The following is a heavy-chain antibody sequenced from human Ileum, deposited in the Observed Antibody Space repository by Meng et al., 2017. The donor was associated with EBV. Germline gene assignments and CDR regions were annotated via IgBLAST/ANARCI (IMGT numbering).Heavy chain of an antibody. D-gene: IGHD3-16*01. V-gene: IGHV1-46*01. J-gene: IGHJ4*02. CDR2: IKTSVGYT. CDR1: GYTFTNYY. Sequence: QVQLVQSGAEVKKPEASVKVSCKASGYTFTNYYMHWVRQAPGQGLEWMGIIKTSVGYTRHAQKFQGRVNMTRGTSTSTVHMEVSSLRSADTAVYYCARASRVLGGFDYWGQGTLVTVSS. CDR3: ARASRVLGGFDY.